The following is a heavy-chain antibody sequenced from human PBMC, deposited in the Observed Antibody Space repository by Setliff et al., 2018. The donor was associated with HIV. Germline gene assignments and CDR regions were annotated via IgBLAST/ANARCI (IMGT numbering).Heavy chain of an antibody. J-gene: IGHJ4*02. D-gene: IGHD5-12*01. CDR3: ARVGNNRLQFFDH. Sequence: ASVKVSCKASGYTFTSYAMHWVRQAPGQRLEWMGWINAGNGNTKYSQKFQGRVTITRDTSASTMYMELSSLRSEDTAVYYCARVGNNRLQFFDHWGQGALVTVSS. CDR1: GYTFTSYA. CDR2: INAGNGNT. V-gene: IGHV1-3*01.